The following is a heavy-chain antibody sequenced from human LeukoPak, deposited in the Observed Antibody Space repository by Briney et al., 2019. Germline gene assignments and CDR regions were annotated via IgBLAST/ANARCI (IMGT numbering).Heavy chain of an antibody. CDR3: AREGDYYDSSGYY. D-gene: IGHD3-22*01. Sequence: GGSLRLSCAASGFTVSSNYVSWVRQAPGKGLEWVSVIYSGGSTYYADSVKGRFTISRDNSKNTLYLQMNSLRAEDTAVYYCAREGDYYDSSGYYWGQGTLVTVSS. V-gene: IGHV3-66*01. CDR2: IYSGGST. CDR1: GFTVSSNY. J-gene: IGHJ4*02.